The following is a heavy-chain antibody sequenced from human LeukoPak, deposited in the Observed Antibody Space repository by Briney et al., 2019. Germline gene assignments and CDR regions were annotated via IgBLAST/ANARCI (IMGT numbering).Heavy chain of an antibody. V-gene: IGHV3-21*01. D-gene: IGHD3-22*01. CDR3: ANLRICYDSSGDDAFDI. CDR1: GFTFSSYS. Sequence: GGSLRLSCAASGFTFSSYSMNWVRQAPGKGLEWVSSISSSSSYIYYADSVKGRFTLSRDNAKNSLYLQMNSLRAEDTAVYYCANLRICYDSSGDDAFDIWGQGTMVTVSS. CDR2: ISSSSSYI. J-gene: IGHJ3*02.